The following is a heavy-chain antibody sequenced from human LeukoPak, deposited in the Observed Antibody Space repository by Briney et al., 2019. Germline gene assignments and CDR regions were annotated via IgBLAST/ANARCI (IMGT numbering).Heavy chain of an antibody. CDR2: FNPNSGGT. D-gene: IGHD3-3*01. Sequence: ASVKVSCKASGYTFSGYYMHWVRQAPGQGLEWMGWFNPNSGGTNYAQKFQGRVTMTRDTSISTAYMELSRLRSDDTAVYYCARGGHVLRFLEWSGRNWFDPWGQGTLVTVSS. CDR1: GYTFSGYY. CDR3: ARGGHVLRFLEWSGRNWFDP. J-gene: IGHJ5*02. V-gene: IGHV1-2*02.